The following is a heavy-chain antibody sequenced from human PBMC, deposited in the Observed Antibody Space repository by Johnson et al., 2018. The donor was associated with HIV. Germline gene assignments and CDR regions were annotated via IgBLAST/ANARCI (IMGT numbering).Heavy chain of an antibody. CDR2: IKQAGSEK. CDR1: GFTFSSYW. J-gene: IGHJ3*02. V-gene: IGHV3-7*03. D-gene: IGHD7-27*01. CDR3: ARTLTGDFGAFDI. Sequence: VQLVESGGGLVKPGGSLRLSCAASGFTFSSYWMNWVRQAPGKGLEWVANIKQAGSEKYYVASGKGRFTIRRDNAKNSLYLQMNSLRAEDTAVYYCARTLTGDFGAFDIWGQGTMVTVSS.